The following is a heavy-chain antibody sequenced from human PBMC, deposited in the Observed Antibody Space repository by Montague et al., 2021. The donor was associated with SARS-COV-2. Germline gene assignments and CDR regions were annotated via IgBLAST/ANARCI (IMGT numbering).Heavy chain of an antibody. CDR3: AGRGSSVWGVTVSAELDY. J-gene: IGHJ4*02. Sequence: SETLSLTCAVDLHCVIGEHRSRIGQPPEKRQERLGEVNQSGRTNNNPSLKSRVIISVDTSKNQFSLKLSSVTAADTAVYYCAGRGSSVWGVTVSAELDYWGQGILVIVSS. V-gene: IGHV4-34*01. CDR2: VNQSGRT. D-gene: IGHD3-10*01. CDR1: LHCVIGEH.